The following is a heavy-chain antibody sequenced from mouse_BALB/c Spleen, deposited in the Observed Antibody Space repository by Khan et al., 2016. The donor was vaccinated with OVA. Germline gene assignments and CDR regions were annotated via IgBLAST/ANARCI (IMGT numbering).Heavy chain of an antibody. D-gene: IGHD2-1*01. CDR2: IFPGTGTT. Sequence: VQLQESGAELVKPGASVKLSCKTSGYTFTNYWIQWVKQRPGQGLGWIGEIFPGTGTTYYNENFKAKVTMTIDTSSNTAYMQLISQTSEDSAVYYCTRSYFGNYEFAYWGQGTLVTVSA. V-gene: IGHV1S132*01. J-gene: IGHJ3*01. CDR1: GYTFTNYW. CDR3: TRSYFGNYEFAY.